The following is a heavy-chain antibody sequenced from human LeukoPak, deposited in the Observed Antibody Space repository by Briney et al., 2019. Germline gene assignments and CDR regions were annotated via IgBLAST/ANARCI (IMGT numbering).Heavy chain of an antibody. CDR3: TATMVRGVTGAFDI. CDR2: IKSKTDGGTT. V-gene: IGHV3-15*01. CDR1: GFXFSNAW. D-gene: IGHD3-10*01. J-gene: IGHJ3*02. Sequence: GGSLRLSCAASGFXFSNAWISWVRQAPGKGLEWVGRIKSKTDGGTTDYAAPVKGRFTISRDDSKNTLYLQMNSLKTEDTAVYYCTATMVRGVTGAFDIWGQGTMVTVSS.